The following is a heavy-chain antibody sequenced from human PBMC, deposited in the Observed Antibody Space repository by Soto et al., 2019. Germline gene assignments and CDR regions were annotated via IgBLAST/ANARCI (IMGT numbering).Heavy chain of an antibody. V-gene: IGHV4-34*01. Sequence: QVHLQQWGAGLLKPSETLSLACAVYGGSFSGYYWSWIRQPPGKGLEGIGEINHSGSTNYNPSLKSRVSISVGTSNNQFSLKLSSVTAADTAVYYCARGRRDGYKQHWYFDLWGPGTLVTVSS. J-gene: IGHJ2*01. D-gene: IGHD5-12*01. CDR1: GGSFSGYY. CDR3: ARGRRDGYKQHWYFDL. CDR2: INHSGST.